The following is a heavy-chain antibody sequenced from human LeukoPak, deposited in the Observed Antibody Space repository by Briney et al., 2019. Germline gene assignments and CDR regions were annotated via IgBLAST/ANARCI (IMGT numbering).Heavy chain of an antibody. CDR1: GFTCDDYA. Sequence: PGGSLRLSCAASGFTCDDYAMHWVRQAPGKGLEWVSLISGDGGSTYYADSVKGRFTISRDNSKNSLYLQMNSLRTEDTALYYCAKGISYWYYDSSGYYTFDYWGQGTLVTVSS. CDR2: ISGDGGST. D-gene: IGHD3-22*01. CDR3: AKGISYWYYDSSGYYTFDY. V-gene: IGHV3-43*02. J-gene: IGHJ4*02.